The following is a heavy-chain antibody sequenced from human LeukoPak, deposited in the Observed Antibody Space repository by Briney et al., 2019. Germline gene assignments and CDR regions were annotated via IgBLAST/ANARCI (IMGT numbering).Heavy chain of an antibody. Sequence: GESLQISCKGSGYIFTSYWIGCVRQMPGKDLEWMGIIYPGDSDTRYSASFQGQVTISADKSISTAYLQWSSLKASDTAMYYCARRLRICSGGSCYGNWFDPWGQGTLVTVSS. CDR3: ARRLRICSGGSCYGNWFDP. V-gene: IGHV5-51*01. CDR1: GYIFTSYW. D-gene: IGHD2-15*01. J-gene: IGHJ5*02. CDR2: IYPGDSDT.